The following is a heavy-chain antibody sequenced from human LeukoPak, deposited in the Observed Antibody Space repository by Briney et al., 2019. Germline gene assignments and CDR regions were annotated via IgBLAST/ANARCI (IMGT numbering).Heavy chain of an antibody. CDR3: ARGRRVRYGSGSYLLDY. D-gene: IGHD3-10*01. CDR2: IYHSEST. V-gene: IGHV4-30-2*01. Sequence: SQTLSLTCAVSGGSINNGGYSWSWIRQPPGKGLEWIGYIYHSESTYYNPSLKNRVTISIDRSKNQFSLKLSSVTAADTAVYYCARGRRVRYGSGSYLLDYWGQGTLVTVSS. J-gene: IGHJ4*02. CDR1: GGSINNGGYS.